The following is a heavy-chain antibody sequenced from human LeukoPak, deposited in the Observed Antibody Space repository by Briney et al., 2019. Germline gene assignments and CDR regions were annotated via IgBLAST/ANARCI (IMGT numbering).Heavy chain of an antibody. D-gene: IGHD2-21*02. J-gene: IGHJ3*02. V-gene: IGHV4-34*01. CDR1: GGSFSGYY. CDR3: AGAYCGGDCYSGRAFDI. CDR2: INHSGST. Sequence: SETLSLTCAVYGGSFSGYYWSWIRQPPGKGLEWIGEINHSGSTNYNPSLKSRVTISVDTSKNQFSLKLSSVTAADTAVYYCAGAYCGGDCYSGRAFDIWGQGTMVTVSS.